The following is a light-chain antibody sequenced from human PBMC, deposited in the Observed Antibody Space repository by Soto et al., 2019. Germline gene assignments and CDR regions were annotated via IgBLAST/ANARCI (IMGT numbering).Light chain of an antibody. Sequence: QAVLTQPPSASGTPGQRVTISCSGTRANIGSNYVFWYRLLPGTAPRLLIYRNTQRPSGVPDRISGSRSGTSASLAISGLRSEDEAEYFCATRDDNLNGWVFGGGTTLTVL. J-gene: IGLJ3*02. CDR2: RNT. CDR1: RANIGSNY. CDR3: ATRDDNLNGWV. V-gene: IGLV1-47*01.